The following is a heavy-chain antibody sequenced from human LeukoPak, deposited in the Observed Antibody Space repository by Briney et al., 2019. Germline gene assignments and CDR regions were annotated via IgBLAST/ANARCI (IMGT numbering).Heavy chain of an antibody. Sequence: GASVKVSCKASGGTFSSYAISWVRQAPGQGLEWMGRIIPILGIANYAQKFQGRVTITADKSTSTAYMELSSLRSEDTAVYYCARAFYSSRQNYYYYYGMDVWGQGTTVTVSS. V-gene: IGHV1-69*04. CDR2: IIPILGIA. CDR3: ARAFYSSRQNYYYYYGMDV. CDR1: GGTFSSYA. D-gene: IGHD6-13*01. J-gene: IGHJ6*02.